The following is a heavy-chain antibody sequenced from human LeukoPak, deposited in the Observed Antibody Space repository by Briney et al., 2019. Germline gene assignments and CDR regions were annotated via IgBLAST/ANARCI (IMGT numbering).Heavy chain of an antibody. D-gene: IGHD6-19*01. Sequence: PSETLPLTCTVSGGSISSYYWSWIRQPAGKGLEWIGRIYTSGSTNYNPSLKSRVTMSVDTSKNQFSLKLSSVTAADTAVYYCARVSSGWSPNAFDIWGQGTMVTVSS. CDR2: IYTSGST. CDR1: GGSISSYY. CDR3: ARVSSGWSPNAFDI. V-gene: IGHV4-4*07. J-gene: IGHJ3*02.